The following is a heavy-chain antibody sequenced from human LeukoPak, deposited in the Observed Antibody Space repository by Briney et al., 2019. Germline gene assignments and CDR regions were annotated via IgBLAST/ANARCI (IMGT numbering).Heavy chain of an antibody. D-gene: IGHD6-19*01. J-gene: IGHJ3*02. CDR2: INSDGSWT. CDR3: ARDRLGYSSGWYPDAFDI. V-gene: IGHV3-74*01. CDR1: GNYW. Sequence: GGSLRLSCAASGNYWMHWVRQAPGKGLVWVSHINSDGSWTSYADSVKGRFTISRDNAKNTVYLQMNSLRAEDTAVYYCARDRLGYSSGWYPDAFDIWGQGTMVTVSS.